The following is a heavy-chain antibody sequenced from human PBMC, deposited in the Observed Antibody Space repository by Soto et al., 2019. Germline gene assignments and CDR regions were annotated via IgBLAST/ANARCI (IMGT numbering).Heavy chain of an antibody. D-gene: IGHD3-16*01. CDR2: ISGYNGNT. CDR3: ARDRGGDGMDV. V-gene: IGHV1-18*01. Sequence: QVPLVQSGAEVKKPGASVEVSCKASGYTFSSYGISWVRQAPGQGLEWMGWISGYNGNTNYAQKLQGRVTMTIDTSTSTGYMELRSLRSDDTAVYYCARDRGGDGMDVWGQGTTVTVSS. CDR1: GYTFSSYG. J-gene: IGHJ6*02.